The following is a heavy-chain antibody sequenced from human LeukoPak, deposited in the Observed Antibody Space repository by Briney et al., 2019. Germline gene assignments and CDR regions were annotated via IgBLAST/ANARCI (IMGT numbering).Heavy chain of an antibody. CDR3: ARDTPGSTSNWFDP. Sequence: GASVKVSCKASGYTFTGYYMHWVRQAPGQGLEWMGWINPNSGGTNYAQKFQGRVTMTRDTSISTAYMELSRLRSDDTAVYYCARDTPGSTSNWFDPWGQGTLVTVSS. D-gene: IGHD5/OR15-5a*01. CDR2: INPNSGGT. J-gene: IGHJ5*02. CDR1: GYTFTGYY. V-gene: IGHV1-2*02.